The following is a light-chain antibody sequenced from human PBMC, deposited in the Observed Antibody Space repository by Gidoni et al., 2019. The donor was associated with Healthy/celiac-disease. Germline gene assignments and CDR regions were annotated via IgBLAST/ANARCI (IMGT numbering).Light chain of an antibody. V-gene: IGLV1-40*01. CDR2: GNS. CDR3: QSYDNTLSGSGV. Sequence: QSVLPQPPSVSGAPGQRVTISCTGSSSNIGAGYDVHWYQQLPGTAPKLLIYGNSNRPSGVPDRFSGSKSGTSASLAITGLQAEDEADYYCQSYDNTLSGSGVFGGGTKLTVL. J-gene: IGLJ2*01. CDR1: SSNIGAGYD.